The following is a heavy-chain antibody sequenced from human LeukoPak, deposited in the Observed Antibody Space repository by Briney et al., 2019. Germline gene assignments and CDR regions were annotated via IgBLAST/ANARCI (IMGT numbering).Heavy chain of an antibody. CDR1: GGSISSYY. CDR3: ARSGYCSSTSCFNWFDP. CDR2: IYYSGST. D-gene: IGHD2-2*01. J-gene: IGHJ5*02. V-gene: IGHV4-59*01. Sequence: SETLSLTCTVSGGSISSYYWSWIRQPPGKGLEWIGYIYYSGSTNYNPSLKSQVTISVDTSKNQFSLKLSSVTAADTAVYYCARSGYCSSTSCFNWFDPWVQGTLVTVSS.